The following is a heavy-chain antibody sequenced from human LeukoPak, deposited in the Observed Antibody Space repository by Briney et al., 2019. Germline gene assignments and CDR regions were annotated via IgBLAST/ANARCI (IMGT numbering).Heavy chain of an antibody. V-gene: IGHV1-69*13. Sequence: ASVKVSCKASGGTFSSYAISWVRQAPGQGLEWMGGIIPIFGTANYAQKFQGRVTITADESTSTAYMELSSLRSEDTAVYYCATGGYDFWSGYRNYYYYGMDVWGQGTTVTVSS. D-gene: IGHD3-3*01. CDR3: ATGGYDFWSGYRNYYYYGMDV. CDR1: GGTFSSYA. J-gene: IGHJ6*02. CDR2: IIPIFGTA.